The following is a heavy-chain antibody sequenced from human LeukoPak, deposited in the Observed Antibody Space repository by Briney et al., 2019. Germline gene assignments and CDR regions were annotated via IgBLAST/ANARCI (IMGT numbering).Heavy chain of an antibody. CDR3: WTYYYDSSGPHFDY. CDR2: IIPVFGTS. V-gene: IGHV1-69*13. D-gene: IGHD3-22*01. CDR1: GGTFNNYA. J-gene: IGHJ4*02. Sequence: SVKVSCKASGGTFNNYAISWVRQAPGQGLEWMGGIIPVFGTSNYAQKFQGRVTITADESTTTAYMELSSLRSEDTAVYYCWTYYYDSSGPHFDYWGQGTLVTVSS.